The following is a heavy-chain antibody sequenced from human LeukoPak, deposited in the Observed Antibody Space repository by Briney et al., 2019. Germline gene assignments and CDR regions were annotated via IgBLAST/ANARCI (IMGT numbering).Heavy chain of an antibody. V-gene: IGHV1-18*04. CDR1: GYTFTGYY. J-gene: IGHJ3*02. Sequence: ASVKVSCKASGYTFTGYYMHWVRQAPGQGLEWMGWISAYNGNTNYAQKLQGRVTMTTDTSTSTAYMELRSLRSDDTAVYYCARDRAIPKGNYGDYGAFDIWGQGTMVTVSS. D-gene: IGHD4-17*01. CDR3: ARDRAIPKGNYGDYGAFDI. CDR2: ISAYNGNT.